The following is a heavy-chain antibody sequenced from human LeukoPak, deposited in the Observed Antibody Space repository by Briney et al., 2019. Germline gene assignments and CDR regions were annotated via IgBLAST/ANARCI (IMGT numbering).Heavy chain of an antibody. V-gene: IGHV1-2*02. CDR1: GYTFTGYY. CDR3: ATRLRGVIRFAFDI. Sequence: ASVKVSCKASGYTFTGYYMHWVRQAPGQGLEWMGWINPNSGGTNYVQKFQGRVTMTRDTSISTAYMELSRLRSDDTAVYYCATRLRGVIRFAFDIWGQGTMVTVSS. J-gene: IGHJ3*02. D-gene: IGHD3-10*01. CDR2: INPNSGGT.